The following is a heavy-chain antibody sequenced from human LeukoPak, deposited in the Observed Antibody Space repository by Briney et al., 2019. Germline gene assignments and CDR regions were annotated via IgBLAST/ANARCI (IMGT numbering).Heavy chain of an antibody. CDR2: IYPGDSDT. J-gene: IGHJ3*02. V-gene: IGHV5-51*01. CDR3: ARRDGYGAYDI. Sequence: GESLKISCKHSEYSFPNYCIGWVRQLPGKGLEWMGIIYPGDSDTRYSPSLQGQVTISADKSISTAYLQWNSLKASDTAMYYCARRDGYGAYDIWGQGTMVTVSS. D-gene: IGHD5-24*01. CDR1: EYSFPNYC.